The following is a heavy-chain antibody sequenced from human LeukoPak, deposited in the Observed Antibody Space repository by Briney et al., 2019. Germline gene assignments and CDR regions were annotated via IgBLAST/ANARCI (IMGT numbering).Heavy chain of an antibody. CDR1: GFTFSSYA. V-gene: IGHV3-30-3*01. CDR2: ISYDGSNK. J-gene: IGHJ3*02. Sequence: PGGSLRLSCAASGFTFSSYAMHWVRQAPGKGLEWVAVISYDGSNKYYADSVKGRFTISRDNSKNTLYLQMNSLRAEDTAVYYCARESGYYDIGDAFDIWGQGTMVTVSS. CDR3: ARESGYYDIGDAFDI. D-gene: IGHD3-22*01.